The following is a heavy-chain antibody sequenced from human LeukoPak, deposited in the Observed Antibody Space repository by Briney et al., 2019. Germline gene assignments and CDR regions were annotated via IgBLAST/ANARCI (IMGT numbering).Heavy chain of an antibody. CDR3: ARGTDTAMVYFDY. J-gene: IGHJ4*02. Sequence: PSETLSLTCSVSGGSVSSYYWTWIRQPPGKGLEWIGYTYYSGRTNYHPSLKSRVTISLDTSKNYFSLDLNSVTAADTAVYYCARGTDTAMVYFDYWGQGTLVTVSS. D-gene: IGHD5-18*01. CDR2: TYYSGRT. V-gene: IGHV4-59*02. CDR1: GGSVSSYY.